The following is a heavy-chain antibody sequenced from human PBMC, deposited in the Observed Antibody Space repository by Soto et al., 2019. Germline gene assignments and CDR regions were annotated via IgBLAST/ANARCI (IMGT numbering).Heavy chain of an antibody. V-gene: IGHV6-1*01. J-gene: IGHJ5*02. D-gene: IGHD1-26*01. CDR2: TYYRSKWYN. Sequence: SQTLSLICAMSGESVSYNIAAWNWIRQSPSRGLEWLGRTYYRSKWYNTYAGSVESRITINPDTSKNQFFLHLNSVTPEDTAVYYCAREGSNWFDPWGQGTPVTV. CDR3: AREGSNWFDP. CDR1: GESVSYNIAA.